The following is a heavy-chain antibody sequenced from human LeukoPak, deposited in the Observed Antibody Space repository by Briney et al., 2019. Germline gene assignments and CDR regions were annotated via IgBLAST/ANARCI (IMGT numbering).Heavy chain of an antibody. J-gene: IGHJ6*02. CDR2: FDPEDGET. V-gene: IGHV1-24*01. CDR3: AREPQMGYGSGSYYNYYYYGMDV. CDR1: GYTLTELS. Sequence: ASVKVSCKVSGYTLTELSMHWVRQAPGKGLEWMGGFDPEDGETIYAQKFQGRVTMTRDTSISSAYMELSRLRSDDTAVYYCAREPQMGYGSGSYYNYYYYGMDVWGQGTTVTVSS. D-gene: IGHD3-10*01.